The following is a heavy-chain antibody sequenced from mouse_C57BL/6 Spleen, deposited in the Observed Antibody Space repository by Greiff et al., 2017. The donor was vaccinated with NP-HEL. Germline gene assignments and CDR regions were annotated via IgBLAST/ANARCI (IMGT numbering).Heavy chain of an antibody. CDR2: IDPSDSYT. D-gene: IGHD1-1*01. CDR3: VRYYGSSYFDY. V-gene: IGHV1-50*01. CDR1: GYTFTSYW. Sequence: QVQLKQPGAELVKPGASVKLSCKASGYTFTSYWMQWVKQRPGQGLEWIGEIDPSDSYTNYNQKFKGKATLTVDTSSSTAYMQLSSLTSEDSAVYYCVRYYGSSYFDYWGQGTTLTVSS. J-gene: IGHJ2*01.